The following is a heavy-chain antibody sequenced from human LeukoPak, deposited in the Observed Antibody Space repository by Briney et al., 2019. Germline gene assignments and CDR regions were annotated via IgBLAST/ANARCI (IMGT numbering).Heavy chain of an antibody. J-gene: IGHJ4*02. CDR1: GFTFSSYS. CDR2: ISSSSSYI. CDR3: ARVVVAVAGPIDY. D-gene: IGHD6-19*01. Sequence: AGGSLRLSCAASGFTFSSYSMNWVRQAPGKGLEWVSSISSSSSYIYYAGSVKGRFTISRDNAKNSLYLQMNSLRAEDTAVYYCARVVVAVAGPIDYWGQGTLVTVSS. V-gene: IGHV3-21*01.